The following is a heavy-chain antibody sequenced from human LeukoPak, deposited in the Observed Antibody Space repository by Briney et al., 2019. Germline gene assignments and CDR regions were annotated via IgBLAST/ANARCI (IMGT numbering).Heavy chain of an antibody. CDR3: ARQVVPYGGNPGNWFDP. D-gene: IGHD4-23*01. J-gene: IGHJ5*02. Sequence: GESLKISCKGSGYSFTTYWLGWVRQMPGKGLEWMGIIYPRDSDTRYSPSFQGQVTISADKSISTAYLQWSSLKASDTAMYYCARQVVPYGGNPGNWFDPWGQGTLVTVSS. CDR1: GYSFTTYW. V-gene: IGHV5-51*01. CDR2: IYPRDSDT.